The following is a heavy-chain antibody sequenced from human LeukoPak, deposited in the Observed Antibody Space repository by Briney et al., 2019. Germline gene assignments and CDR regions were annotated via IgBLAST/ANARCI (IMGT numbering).Heavy chain of an antibody. D-gene: IGHD3-22*01. J-gene: IGHJ4*02. V-gene: IGHV7-4-1*02. CDR1: GYTFTSYA. CDR2: INTNTGNP. CDR3: ARSTYYYDSSAWRFDY. Sequence: ASVKVSCKASGYTFTSYAMNWVRQAPGQGLEWMGWINTNTGNPTYAQGFTGRFVFSLDTSVSTAYLQISSLKAEDTAVYYCARSTYYYDSSAWRFDYWGQRTLVTVSS.